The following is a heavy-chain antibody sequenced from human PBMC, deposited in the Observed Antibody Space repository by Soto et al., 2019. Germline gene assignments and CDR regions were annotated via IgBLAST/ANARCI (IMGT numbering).Heavy chain of an antibody. CDR3: ARLVYDTRLNYMYFDF. D-gene: IGHD2-8*01. CDR2: IFHDGTA. Sequence: LRETLSLTCAVSGVSISSGNWWTWVRQTPQRGLEYIGEIFHDGTANYYPSFEGRVAISVDTSKNQFSLKLTSVTAADTAIYFCARLVYDTRLNYMYFDFWGQGALVTVSS. J-gene: IGHJ4*02. V-gene: IGHV4-4*01. CDR1: GVSISSGNW.